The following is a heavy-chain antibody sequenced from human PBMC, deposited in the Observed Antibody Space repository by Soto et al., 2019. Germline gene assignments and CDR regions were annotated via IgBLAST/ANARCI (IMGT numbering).Heavy chain of an antibody. CDR1: GGSIRRYY. Sequence: QVQLQESGPGLVKPSETLSLPCNVYGGSIRRYYWSWVRQPAGKPLEWIGRIYTSGSTNYNPSLKSRVRMSLDTSKNQFSREVTSVTAADTAVYYCAREGASGFGMDVWGLGTTVTVSS. CDR2: IYTSGST. CDR3: AREGASGFGMDV. V-gene: IGHV4-4*07. J-gene: IGHJ6*02. D-gene: IGHD1-26*01.